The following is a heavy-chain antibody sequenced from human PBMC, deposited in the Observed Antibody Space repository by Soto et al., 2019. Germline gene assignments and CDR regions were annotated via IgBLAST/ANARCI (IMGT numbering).Heavy chain of an antibody. Sequence: GGSLRLSCSASGFTFNTYAMHWVRQAPGKGLEYVSAITASGGKTYYADSVKGRFTTSRDNSKNTLYLQMNSLRTEDTAVYFCAKGKEQWPITASDIWGQGPMVTLSS. D-gene: IGHD6-19*01. CDR2: ITASGGKT. CDR3: AKGKEQWPITASDI. J-gene: IGHJ3*02. CDR1: GFTFNTYA. V-gene: IGHV3-64D*08.